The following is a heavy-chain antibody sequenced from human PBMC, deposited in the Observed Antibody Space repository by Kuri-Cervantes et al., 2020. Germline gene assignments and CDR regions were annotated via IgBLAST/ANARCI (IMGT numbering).Heavy chain of an antibody. CDR1: GFTFSSYA. V-gene: IGHV3-23*01. CDR2: ISGSGGSI. Sequence: GESLKISCAASGFTFSSYAMSWVRQAPGKGLEWVSAISGSGGSIYYADSVKGRFTISRDNAKNSLYLQMNSLRAEDTAVYYCARGHYGLDVWGQGTTVTVSS. CDR3: ARGHYGLDV. J-gene: IGHJ6*02.